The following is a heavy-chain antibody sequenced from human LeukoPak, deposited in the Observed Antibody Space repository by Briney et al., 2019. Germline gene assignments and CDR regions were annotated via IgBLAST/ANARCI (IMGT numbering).Heavy chain of an antibody. J-gene: IGHJ5*02. CDR3: ARDQRSESYYPWGWFDP. D-gene: IGHD1-26*01. Sequence: TGGSLRLSCAASGFAVSTNYLSWVRQAPGKGLEWVSVIYSGGSTYYTDSVKGRFTISRDNSKNTLYLQMNSLRPKNTDVYYCARDQRSESYYPWGWFDPWGQGTLVTVSS. CDR1: GFAVSTNY. CDR2: IYSGGST. V-gene: IGHV3-66*02.